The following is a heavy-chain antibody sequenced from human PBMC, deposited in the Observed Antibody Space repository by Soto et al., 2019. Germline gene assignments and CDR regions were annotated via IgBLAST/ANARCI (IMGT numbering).Heavy chain of an antibody. CDR2: ISGSGSDT. D-gene: IGHD3-16*01. CDR1: GLTFSCYG. J-gene: IGHJ4*01. Sequence: HPWGSLNFGRETSGLTFSCYGMSWVRQGPGKGLECVSGISGSGSDTYYADSVKGRLTISRDNAKNTLFLQMNSLRAEDAASYSCAKERLDEVGTFFEFWGHGIQVTVYS. CDR3: AKERLDEVGTFFEF. V-gene: IGHV3-23*01.